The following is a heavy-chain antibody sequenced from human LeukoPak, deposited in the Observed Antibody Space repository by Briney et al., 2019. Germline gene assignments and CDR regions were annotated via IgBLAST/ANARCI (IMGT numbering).Heavy chain of an antibody. Sequence: SVKVSCKASGGTFSSYAISWVRQAPGQGLEWMGRIIPILGIANYEQKFQGRVTITADKSTSTAYMELSSLRSEDTAVYYCASTYGSGSYADEWGQGTLVTVSS. CDR3: ASTYGSGSYADE. CDR2: IIPILGIA. J-gene: IGHJ4*02. D-gene: IGHD3-10*01. CDR1: GGTFSSYA. V-gene: IGHV1-69*04.